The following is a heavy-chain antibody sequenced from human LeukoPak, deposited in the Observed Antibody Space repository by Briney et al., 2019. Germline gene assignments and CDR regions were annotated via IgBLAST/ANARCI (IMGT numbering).Heavy chain of an antibody. D-gene: IGHD6-13*01. Sequence: PGGSLRLSCAASGFTFSTYAMHWVRQAPGKGLEWVAVISYDGSNEYYADSVKGRFSISRDSSKDTLYAQMNSLRVEDTAVYYCARDSWGFDYWGQGTLVTVSS. CDR1: GFTFSTYA. CDR2: ISYDGSNE. V-gene: IGHV3-30-3*01. J-gene: IGHJ4*02. CDR3: ARDSWGFDY.